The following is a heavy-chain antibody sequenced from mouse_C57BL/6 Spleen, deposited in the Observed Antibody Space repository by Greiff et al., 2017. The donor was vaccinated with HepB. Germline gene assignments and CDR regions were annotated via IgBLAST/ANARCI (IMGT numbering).Heavy chain of an antibody. D-gene: IGHD1-1*01. J-gene: IGHJ1*03. CDR1: GYAFTNYL. Sequence: VQLQQSGAELVRPGTSVKVSCKASGYAFTNYLIEWVKQRPGQGLEWIGVINPGSGGTNYNEKFKGKATLTADKSSSTAYMQLSSLTSEDSAVYFCARNPPPYYGSSDWYFDVWGTGTTVTVSS. CDR2: INPGSGGT. V-gene: IGHV1-54*01. CDR3: ARNPPPYYGSSDWYFDV.